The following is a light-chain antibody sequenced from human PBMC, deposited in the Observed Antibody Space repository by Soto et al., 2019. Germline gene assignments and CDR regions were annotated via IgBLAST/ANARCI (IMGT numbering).Light chain of an antibody. V-gene: IGKV1-5*01. CDR1: HSISIR. CDR3: EQAGSFPIT. CDR2: DAS. J-gene: IGKJ5*01. Sequence: DIQMTQSPSTLSASVGDRVTITCRASHSISIRLAWYQQTPGKAPKLLIYDASSLESGVPSRFSGSGSGTEFTLTISSLQPEDFATYYCEQAGSFPITFGQGTRLEIK.